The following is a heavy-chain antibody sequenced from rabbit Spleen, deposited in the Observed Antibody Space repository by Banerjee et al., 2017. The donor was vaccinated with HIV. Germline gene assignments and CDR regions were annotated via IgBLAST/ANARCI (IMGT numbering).Heavy chain of an antibody. V-gene: IGHV1S45*01. CDR1: GFSFSSSYW. CDR3: ARDLADAIGWNFKL. J-gene: IGHJ4*01. D-gene: IGHD4-1*01. Sequence: QQQLEESGGGLVKPEGSLTLTCTASGFSFSSSYWMCWVRQAPGKGLEWIGCIGTGSGSTYYASWVISRFTITSNTNQNTVTLQMTSLTAADTATYFCARDLADAIGWNFKLWGPGTLVTVS. CDR2: IGTGSGST.